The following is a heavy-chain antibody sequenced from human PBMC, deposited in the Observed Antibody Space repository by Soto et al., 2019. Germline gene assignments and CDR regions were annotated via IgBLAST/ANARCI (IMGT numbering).Heavy chain of an antibody. CDR1: GFTFSDYH. V-gene: IGHV3-11*01. J-gene: IGHJ4*02. CDR3: TSLPHY. CDR2: ISPNGATT. Sequence: QVQLVESGGGLVKPGGSLRLSCAASGFTFSDYHMGWIRQVPGRALEWISYISPNGATTHYPESMKGRVTISRDNGKTSLYLQVSNLRAEDTAVYYCTSLPHYWGQGILVTVSS.